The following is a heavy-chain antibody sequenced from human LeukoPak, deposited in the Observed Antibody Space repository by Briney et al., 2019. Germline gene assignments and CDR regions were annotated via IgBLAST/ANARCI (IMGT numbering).Heavy chain of an antibody. J-gene: IGHJ4*02. V-gene: IGHV4-30-4*01. D-gene: IGHD5-18*01. CDR2: IYYSGST. CDR1: GGSISSGDYY. Sequence: SQTLSLTCTVSGGSISSGDYYWSWIRQPPGKGLEWIGYIYYSGSTYYNPSLKSRVTISVDTSKNQFSLKLSSVTAADTAVYYCARVGRTRNVDTAMATFDYWGQGTLVTVSS. CDR3: ARVGRTRNVDTAMATFDY.